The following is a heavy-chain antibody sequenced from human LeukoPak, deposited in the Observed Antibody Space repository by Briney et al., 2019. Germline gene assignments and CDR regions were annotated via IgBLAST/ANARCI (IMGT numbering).Heavy chain of an antibody. V-gene: IGHV5-51*01. J-gene: IGHJ4*02. CDR3: ARTSSYSNYGY. D-gene: IGHD4-11*01. CDR2: IYPGDSDT. CDR1: GSRFTSYW. Sequence: GEPLKTSCQGSGSRFTSYWIGWVRQMPGKGLEGMGIIYPGDSDTRYSPSFQGQVTISADKSISTAYLQWSSLKASDTAMYYCARTSSYSNYGYWGQGTLVTVSS.